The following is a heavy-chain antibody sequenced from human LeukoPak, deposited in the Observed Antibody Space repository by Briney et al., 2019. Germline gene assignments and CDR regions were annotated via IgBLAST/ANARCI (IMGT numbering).Heavy chain of an antibody. CDR2: INPNSGGT. D-gene: IGHD2-2*01. V-gene: IGHV1-2*02. CDR1: GYTLTGYY. Sequence: ASVKVSCKASGYTLTGYYMHWVRQAPGQGLEWMGWINPNSGGTNYAQKFQGRVTMTRDTSISTAYMELSRLRSDDTAVYYCASNHCSSTSCYPDFDYWGQGTLVTVSS. J-gene: IGHJ4*02. CDR3: ASNHCSSTSCYPDFDY.